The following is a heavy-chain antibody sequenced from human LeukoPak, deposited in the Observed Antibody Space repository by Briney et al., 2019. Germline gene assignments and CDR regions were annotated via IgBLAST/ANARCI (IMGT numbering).Heavy chain of an antibody. V-gene: IGHV4-4*09. J-gene: IGHJ5*02. CDR1: GGSISSYY. Sequence: SETLSLTCAVSGGSISSYYWSWIRQPPGKGLEWIGYIYTSGSTNYNPSLKSRVTISVDTSKNQFSLKLSSVTAADTAVYYCARQALREVPAAGSFDPWGQGTLVTVSS. D-gene: IGHD2-2*01. CDR3: ARQALREVPAAGSFDP. CDR2: IYTSGST.